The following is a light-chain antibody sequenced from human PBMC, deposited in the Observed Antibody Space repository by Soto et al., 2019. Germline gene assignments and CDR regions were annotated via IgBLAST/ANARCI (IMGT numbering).Light chain of an antibody. CDR1: QSVSSN. V-gene: IGKV3-15*01. J-gene: IGKJ4*01. Sequence: EIVMTQSPATLSVSPGETATLTCSASQSVSSNLAWYQQTPGRAPRLLIYGASTRATGIPTRFSGSGSGTEFILTISSLQAEDFASYYCQQYNNCPPLTFGGGTKVEIK. CDR2: GAS. CDR3: QQYNNCPPLT.